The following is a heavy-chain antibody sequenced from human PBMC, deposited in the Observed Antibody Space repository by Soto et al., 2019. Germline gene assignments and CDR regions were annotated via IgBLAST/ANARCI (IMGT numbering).Heavy chain of an antibody. CDR2: INPNSGGT. D-gene: IGHD3-22*01. Sequence: ASVKVSCKASGYTFTGYYMHWLRQAPGQGLEWMGWINPNSGGTNYAQKFQGWVTMTRDTSIGTAYMALSRLRSDDTAVFYCARGGQGYYDSSGYYAFDIWGQ. J-gene: IGHJ3*02. V-gene: IGHV1-2*04. CDR3: ARGGQGYYDSSGYYAFDI. CDR1: GYTFTGYY.